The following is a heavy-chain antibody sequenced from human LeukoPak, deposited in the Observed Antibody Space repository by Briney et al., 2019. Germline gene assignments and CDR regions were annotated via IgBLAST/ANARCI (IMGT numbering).Heavy chain of an antibody. CDR2: IRGYNGNT. CDR1: GYTFSSYG. V-gene: IGHV1-18*01. J-gene: IGHJ4*02. CDR3: ARDSSTGASGWYGVFDY. Sequence: ASVKVSCKASGYTFSSYGISWVRLAPGQGLEWMGWIRGYNGNTNYAQKLQGRVTMTTDTSTSTAYMELRSLRSDGTAVYYCARDSSTGASGWYGVFDYWGQGTLVTVSS. D-gene: IGHD6-19*01.